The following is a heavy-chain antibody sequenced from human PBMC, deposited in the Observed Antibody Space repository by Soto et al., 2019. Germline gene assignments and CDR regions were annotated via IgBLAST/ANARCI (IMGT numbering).Heavy chain of an antibody. CDR1: GGSISSYY. CDR3: ARDYCSGGSCYGVGAFDI. D-gene: IGHD2-15*01. Sequence: PSQRRSHTCTLAGGSISSYYWSWIRQLPWKGPASIEYLYYSGSTNYNPSRKSRVPMSVGTSKNQFSLKLSSVTAADTAVYYCARDYCSGGSCYGVGAFDIWGQGTMVTVSS. J-gene: IGHJ3*02. V-gene: IGHV4-59*01. CDR2: LYYSGST.